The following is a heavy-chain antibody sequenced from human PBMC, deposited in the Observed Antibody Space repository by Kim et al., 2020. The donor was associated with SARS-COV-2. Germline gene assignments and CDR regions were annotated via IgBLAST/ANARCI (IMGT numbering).Heavy chain of an antibody. CDR1: GFTFSSYA. CDR2: ISYDGSNK. J-gene: IGHJ4*01. D-gene: IGHD6-6*01. CDR3: ARGPSSPEDREYYFDY. Sequence: GGSLRLSCAASGFTFSSYAMHWVRQAPGKGLEWVAVISYDGSNKYYADSVKGRFTISRDNSKNTLYLQMNSLRAEDTAVYYCARGPSSPEDREYYFDYWG. V-gene: IGHV3-30*01.